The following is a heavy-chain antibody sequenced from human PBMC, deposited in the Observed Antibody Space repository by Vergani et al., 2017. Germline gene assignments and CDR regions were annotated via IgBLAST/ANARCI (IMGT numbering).Heavy chain of an antibody. D-gene: IGHD2-15*01. CDR2: IWYDGSNK. Sequence: QVQLVESGGGVVQPGRSLRLSCAASGFTFSSYGMHWVRQATGKGLEWVAVIWYDGSNKYYADSVKGRFTISRDNSKNTLYLQMNSLRAEDTAVYYCARGPRRVAATFFDYWGQGTLVTVSS. CDR3: ARGPRRVAATFFDY. CDR1: GFTFSSYG. V-gene: IGHV3-33*01. J-gene: IGHJ4*02.